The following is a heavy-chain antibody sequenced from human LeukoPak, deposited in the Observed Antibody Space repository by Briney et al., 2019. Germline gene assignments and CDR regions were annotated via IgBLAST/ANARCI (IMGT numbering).Heavy chain of an antibody. D-gene: IGHD1-26*01. CDR3: ARVGPKERDRIASGFDP. CDR2: IIPIFGTA. CDR1: GGTFSGYA. J-gene: IGHJ5*02. V-gene: IGHV1-69*01. Sequence: SVKVSCKASGGTFSGYAISWVRQAPGQGLEWMGGIIPIFGTANYAQKFQGRVTITADESTSTAYMELSSLRSEDTAVYYCARVGPKERDRIASGFDPWGQGTLVTVSS.